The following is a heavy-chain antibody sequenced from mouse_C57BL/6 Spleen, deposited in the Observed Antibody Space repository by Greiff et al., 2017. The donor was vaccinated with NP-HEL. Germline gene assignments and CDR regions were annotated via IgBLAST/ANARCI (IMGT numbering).Heavy chain of an antibody. Sequence: EVMLVESGGGLVKPGGSLKLSCAASGFTFSDYGMHWVRQAPEKGLEWVAYISSGSSTIYYADTVKGRFTISRDNAKNTLFLQMTSLRSEDTAMYYCARDGYYLLDYWGQGTTLTVSS. J-gene: IGHJ2*01. CDR3: ARDGYYLLDY. CDR2: ISSGSSTI. V-gene: IGHV5-17*01. CDR1: GFTFSDYG. D-gene: IGHD2-3*01.